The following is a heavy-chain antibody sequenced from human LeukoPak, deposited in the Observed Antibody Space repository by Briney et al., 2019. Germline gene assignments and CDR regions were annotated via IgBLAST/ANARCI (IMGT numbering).Heavy chain of an antibody. CDR3: TTDLIWFGELSTPPDY. CDR1: GFTFSDYY. CDR2: ISSSGSTI. Sequence: PGGSLRLSCAASGFTFSDYYMSWIRQAPGKGLEWVSYISSSGSTIYYADSVKGRFTISRDNAKNSLYLQMNSLRAEDTAVYYCTTDLIWFGELSTPPDYWGQGTLVTVSS. D-gene: IGHD3-10*01. V-gene: IGHV3-11*01. J-gene: IGHJ4*02.